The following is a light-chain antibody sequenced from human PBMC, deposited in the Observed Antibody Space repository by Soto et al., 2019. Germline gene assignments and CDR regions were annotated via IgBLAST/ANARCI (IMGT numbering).Light chain of an antibody. CDR2: GAS. Sequence: EIVLTQSPGTLSLSPGEEATLSCRASQSVDSRYLAWYQQKPGQAPRLLIYGASSRATGSPDRFSGSGSGTDFTLTISRLEPEDVAVYFCQQYGTSPWTFGQGTRVEIK. J-gene: IGKJ1*01. CDR1: QSVDSRY. CDR3: QQYGTSPWT. V-gene: IGKV3-20*01.